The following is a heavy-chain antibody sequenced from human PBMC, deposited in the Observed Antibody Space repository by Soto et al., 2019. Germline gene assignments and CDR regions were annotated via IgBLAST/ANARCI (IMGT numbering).Heavy chain of an antibody. D-gene: IGHD2-15*01. CDR2: TYYRSKWYN. V-gene: IGHV6-1*01. CDR3: ARDRYCSGGSCSDYYYYYGMDV. J-gene: IGHJ6*02. Sequence: KQSQTLSLTCAISGDSVSSNSAAWNWIRQSPSRGLEWLGRTYYRSKWYNDYAVSVKSRITINPDTSKNQFSLQLNSVTPEDTAVYYCARDRYCSGGSCSDYYYYYGMDVWGQGTTVTVSS. CDR1: GDSVSSNSAA.